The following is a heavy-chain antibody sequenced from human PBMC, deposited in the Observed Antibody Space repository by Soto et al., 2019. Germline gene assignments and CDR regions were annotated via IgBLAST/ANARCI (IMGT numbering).Heavy chain of an antibody. CDR3: ARDPYYDSSGYLASNGMDV. V-gene: IGHV3-53*04. D-gene: IGHD3-22*01. CDR1: GFTVSSNY. Sequence: EVQLVESGGGLVQPGGSLRLSCAASGFTVSSNYMSWVRQASGKGLEWVSVIYSDGSTYYADSVKGRFTISRHNSKNTLYLQMNSLRAEDTAVYYCARDPYYDSSGYLASNGMDVWGQGTTVTVSS. CDR2: IYSDGST. J-gene: IGHJ6*02.